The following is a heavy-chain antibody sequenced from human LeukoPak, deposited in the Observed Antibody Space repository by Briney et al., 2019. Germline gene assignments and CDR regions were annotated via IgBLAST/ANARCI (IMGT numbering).Heavy chain of an antibody. CDR2: MRGDGSAI. D-gene: IGHD4-17*01. Sequence: GGSLRLSCAASGFTFSGYWVTWVRQPPGKGLEWVANMRGDGSAIYYVDSVKGRFTISRDNAKNSLYLQMNSLRAEDTAIYYCARTTDLDFRGQGTLVTVSS. CDR3: ARTTDLDF. J-gene: IGHJ4*02. CDR1: GFTFSGYW. V-gene: IGHV3-7*02.